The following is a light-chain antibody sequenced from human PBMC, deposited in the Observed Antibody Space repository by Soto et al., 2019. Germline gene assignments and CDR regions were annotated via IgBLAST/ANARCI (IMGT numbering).Light chain of an antibody. J-gene: IGKJ1*01. V-gene: IGKV1-5*03. CDR1: QSISSW. CDR3: QHDKESYT. Sequence: DIQMTQSPSTLSAAVGDRVTITCRASQSISSWLAWYQQKPGKAPKLLIYEASSSQIGVPPRFSGSGFGTEFTLTISSLQPDDFAPYYCQHDKESYTFGQGTRLEIK. CDR2: EAS.